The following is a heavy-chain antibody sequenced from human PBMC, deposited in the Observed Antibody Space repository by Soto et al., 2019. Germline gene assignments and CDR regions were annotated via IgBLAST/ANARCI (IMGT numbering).Heavy chain of an antibody. Sequence: ASVKVSCKASGHTFTGYYMHWVRQAPGQGLEWMGRINPNSGGTNYAQKSQGRVTMTTDTSTSTAYRERSRLRWEDMAVYYCARDHRDYDIFTGYYEGDYWGQGTLGTIAS. J-gene: IGHJ4*02. D-gene: IGHD3-9*01. CDR1: GHTFTGYY. CDR3: ARDHRDYDIFTGYYEGDY. CDR2: INPNSGGT. V-gene: IGHV1-2*06.